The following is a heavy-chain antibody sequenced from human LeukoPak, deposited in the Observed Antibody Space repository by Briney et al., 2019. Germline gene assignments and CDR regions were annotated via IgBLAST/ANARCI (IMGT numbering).Heavy chain of an antibody. V-gene: IGHV1-2*02. CDR3: ARWSCSGGSCYSYDDAFDI. D-gene: IGHD2-15*01. J-gene: IGHJ3*02. CDR2: INPNSGGT. CDR1: GYTFTGYY. Sequence: ASVKVSCKASGYTFTGYYIHWVRQAPGQGLEWMGWINPNSGGTNYAQKFQGRVTMTRDTSISTAYMELSRLRSDDTAVYYCARWSCSGGSCYSYDDAFDIWGQGRMVTVSS.